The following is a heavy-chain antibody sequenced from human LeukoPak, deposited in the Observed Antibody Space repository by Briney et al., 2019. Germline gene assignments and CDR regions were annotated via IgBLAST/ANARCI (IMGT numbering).Heavy chain of an antibody. D-gene: IGHD3-22*01. CDR3: ARGPHYYDSSGTPPN. J-gene: IGHJ4*02. CDR1: GFTFSSYS. Sequence: GSLRLSCAASGFTFSSYSMNWVRQAPGKGVEWVSSISSSSSYIYYADSVKGRFTISRDNAKNSLYLQMNSLRAEDTAVYYCARGPHYYDSSGTPPNWGQGTLVTVSS. V-gene: IGHV3-21*01. CDR2: ISSSSSYI.